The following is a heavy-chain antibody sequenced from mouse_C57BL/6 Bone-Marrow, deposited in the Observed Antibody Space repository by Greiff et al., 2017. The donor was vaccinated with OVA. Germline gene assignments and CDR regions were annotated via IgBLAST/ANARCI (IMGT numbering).Heavy chain of an antibody. D-gene: IGHD2-1*01. CDR1: GFSLTSYG. V-gene: IGHV2-2*01. Sequence: VKLMESGPGLVQPSQSLSITCTVSGFSLTSYGVHWVRQSPGKGLAWLGVIWSGGSTDYNAAFISRLSISKDNSKSQVFFKMNSLQADDTAIYYCARNGNYFYYAMDYWGQGTSVTVSS. CDR3: ARNGNYFYYAMDY. J-gene: IGHJ4*01. CDR2: IWSGGST.